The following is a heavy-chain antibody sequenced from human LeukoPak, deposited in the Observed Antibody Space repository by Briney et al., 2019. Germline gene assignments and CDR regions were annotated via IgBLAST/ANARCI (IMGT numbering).Heavy chain of an antibody. Sequence: GGSLRLSCAASGFTFSSYAMSWVRQAPGKWLEWVANIKQEGSEKYYVDSGKGRFTSSRDNEKNSLFLQMTSLRAEDTAVYYCARSGPPYGLDVWGQGTTVTVSS. CDR3: ARSGPPYGLDV. V-gene: IGHV3-7*01. CDR1: GFTFSSYA. CDR2: IKQEGSEK. J-gene: IGHJ6*02.